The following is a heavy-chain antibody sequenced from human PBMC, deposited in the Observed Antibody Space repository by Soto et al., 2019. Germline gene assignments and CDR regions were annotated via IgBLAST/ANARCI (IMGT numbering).Heavy chain of an antibody. CDR2: ITYDSAYI. CDR1: GFTFSAYT. J-gene: IGHJ4*02. D-gene: IGHD2-21*02. CDR3: ARQLGSACYDY. Sequence: GGSLRLSCAVSGFTFSAYTMNWVRQAPGKGLEWVSSITYDSAYIYYADSVKGRFTISRDNAKNSLYLQMNSLRAEDTAVYYCARQLGSACYDYWGQGSLVTVSS. V-gene: IGHV3-21*01.